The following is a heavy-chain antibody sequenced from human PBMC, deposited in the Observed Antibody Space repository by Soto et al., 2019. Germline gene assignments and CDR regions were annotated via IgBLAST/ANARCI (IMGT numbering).Heavy chain of an antibody. Sequence: SVKVSCKASGGTFSSYAISWVRQAPGQGLEWMGGIIPIFGTANYAQKFQGRVTITADKSTSTAYMELSSLRSEDTAVYYCARPHLSGSYGDSNWFDPWGQGTLVTVSS. D-gene: IGHD4-17*01. J-gene: IGHJ5*02. V-gene: IGHV1-69*06. CDR1: GGTFSSYA. CDR3: ARPHLSGSYGDSNWFDP. CDR2: IIPIFGTA.